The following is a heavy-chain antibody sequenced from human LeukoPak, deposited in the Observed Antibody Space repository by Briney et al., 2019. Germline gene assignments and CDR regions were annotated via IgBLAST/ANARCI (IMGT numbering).Heavy chain of an antibody. CDR3: ARGGSSNWRIGFYFDY. CDR2: NYYNGYT. J-gene: IGHJ4*02. V-gene: IGHV4-59*01. Sequence: SETLSLTCTVSGDSLSNFYWNWIPQPPGKGLEGIGYNYYNGYTNYHPSLKSRVTMSVDMSKNQFSLKLSSVTAADTAVYYCARGGSSNWRIGFYFDYWGRGTLVPVSS. D-gene: IGHD6-13*01. CDR1: GDSLSNFY.